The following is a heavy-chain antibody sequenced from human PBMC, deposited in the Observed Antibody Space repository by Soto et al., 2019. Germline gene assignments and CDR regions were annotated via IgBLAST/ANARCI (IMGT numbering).Heavy chain of an antibody. D-gene: IGHD3-3*01. V-gene: IGHV4-59*08. CDR2: IYYSGST. CDR1: GGSISSYY. J-gene: IGHJ4*02. CDR3: ARLSYYGYYFDY. Sequence: SETLSLTCTVSGGSISSYYWSWIRQPPGKGLEWIGYIYYSGSTNYNPSLKSRVTISVDTSKNQFSLKLSSVTAADTAVYYCARLSYYGYYFDYWGQGTLVTVSS.